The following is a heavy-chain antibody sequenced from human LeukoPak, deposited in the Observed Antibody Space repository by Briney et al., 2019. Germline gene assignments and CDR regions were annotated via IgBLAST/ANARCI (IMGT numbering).Heavy chain of an antibody. V-gene: IGHV4-34*01. Sequence: SETLSLTCAVYGGSFSGYYWSWIRQPPGKGLEWIGEINHSGSTNYNPSLKSRVTISVDTSKNQFSLKLSSVTAADTAVYYCARVSSKGDRVYFDYWGQGTLVTVSS. CDR3: ARVSSKGDRVYFDY. J-gene: IGHJ4*02. D-gene: IGHD1-14*01. CDR1: GGSFSGYY. CDR2: INHSGST.